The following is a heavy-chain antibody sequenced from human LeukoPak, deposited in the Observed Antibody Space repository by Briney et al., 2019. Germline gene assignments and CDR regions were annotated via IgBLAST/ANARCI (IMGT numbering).Heavy chain of an antibody. CDR3: ARGAYYDFWSGYYLMDV. D-gene: IGHD3-3*01. V-gene: IGHV1-2*02. Sequence: ASVKVSCKASGYTFTGYYMHWVRQAPGQGLEWMGWINPNSGGTNYAQKFQGRVTMTRDTSISTAYMELSRLRSDDTAVYYCARGAYYDFWSGYYLMDVWGKGTTVTVSS. CDR1: GYTFTGYY. CDR2: INPNSGGT. J-gene: IGHJ6*03.